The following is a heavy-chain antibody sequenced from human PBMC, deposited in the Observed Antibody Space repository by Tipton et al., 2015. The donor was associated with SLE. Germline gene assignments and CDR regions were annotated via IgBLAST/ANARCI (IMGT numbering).Heavy chain of an antibody. CDR1: GGTFSSYA. CDR2: INPDSGDT. D-gene: IGHD3-22*01. Sequence: QLVQSGAEVKKPGSSVKVSCKASGGTFSSYAISWVRQAPGQGLEWMGWINPDSGDTNYAQKFQGWATMTRDTSISTVYMELSRLGFDDTAVYYCARGSSGFHFSYWGQGTLVTVSS. J-gene: IGHJ4*02. CDR3: ARGSSGFHFSY. V-gene: IGHV1-2*04.